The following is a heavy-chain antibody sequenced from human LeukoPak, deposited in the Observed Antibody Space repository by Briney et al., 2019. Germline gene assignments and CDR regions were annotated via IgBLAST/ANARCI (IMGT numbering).Heavy chain of an antibody. CDR1: GYTFTGYY. J-gene: IGHJ4*02. CDR2: INPNSGGT. CDR3: ARDNSSSWYGYWDY. D-gene: IGHD6-13*01. Sequence: GASVKVSCKASGYTFTGYYMHWVRQAPGQGLEWMGWINPNSGGTNYAQKFQGRVTMTRDTSISTAYMELSRLRSDDTAVYYCARDNSSSWYGYWDYWGQGTLVTVSS. V-gene: IGHV1-2*02.